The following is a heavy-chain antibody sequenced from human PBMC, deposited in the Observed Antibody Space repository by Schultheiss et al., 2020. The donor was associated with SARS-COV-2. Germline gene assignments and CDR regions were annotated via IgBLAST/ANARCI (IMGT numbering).Heavy chain of an antibody. J-gene: IGHJ3*02. CDR1: GYTFTGYY. Sequence: ASVKVSCKASGYTFTGYYMHWVRQAPGQGLEWMGWINPNSGGTNYAQKFQGRVTMTRDTSISTAYMELSRLRSDDTAVYYCARGGGMDIVPKPHAFDIWGQGTMVTVSS. CDR3: ARGGGMDIVPKPHAFDI. D-gene: IGHD2-2*03. CDR2: INPNSGGT. V-gene: IGHV1-2*02.